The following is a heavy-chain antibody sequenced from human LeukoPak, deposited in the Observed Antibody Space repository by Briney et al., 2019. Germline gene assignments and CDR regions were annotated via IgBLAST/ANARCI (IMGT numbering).Heavy chain of an antibody. D-gene: IGHD2-2*01. CDR1: GFTFSRYG. CDR3: AKDQQVGAAAYYFDS. V-gene: IGHV3-30*18. CDR2: IANDGKDK. J-gene: IGHJ4*02. Sequence: GRSLRLSCAASGFTFSRYGLHWVRQAPGKGLEWVTVIANDGKDKKYADPVKGRFTISRDNSKSTLYLQMNSLRAEDTGVYYCAKDQQVGAAAYYFDSWGQGTLVTVSS.